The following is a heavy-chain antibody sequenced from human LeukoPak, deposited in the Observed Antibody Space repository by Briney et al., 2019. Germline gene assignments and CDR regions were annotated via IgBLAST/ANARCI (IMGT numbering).Heavy chain of an antibody. V-gene: IGHV4-34*01. D-gene: IGHD6-13*01. J-gene: IGHJ4*02. CDR2: INHSGST. CDR3: ARGDSSSWYRTSYFDY. Sequence: SETLSLTCAVYGGSFSGYYWSWIRQPPGKGLEWIGEINHSGSTNYNPSLKSRVTISVDTSKNQFSLKLSSVTAADTGVYYCARGDSSSWYRTSYFDYWGQGTLVTVSS. CDR1: GGSFSGYY.